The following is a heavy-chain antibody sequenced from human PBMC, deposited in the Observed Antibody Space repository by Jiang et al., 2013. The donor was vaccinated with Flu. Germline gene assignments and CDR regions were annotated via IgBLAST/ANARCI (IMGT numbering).Heavy chain of an antibody. CDR2: INPNSGGT. CDR3: ARGPSALFFDY. CDR1: GYTFTGYY. D-gene: IGHD6-19*01. V-gene: IGHV1-2*04. J-gene: IGHJ4*02. Sequence: SGYTFTGYYMHWVRQAPGQGLEWMGWINPNSGGTNYAQKFQGWVTMTRDTSISTAYMELSRLRSDDTAVYYCARGPSALFFDYWGQGTLVTVSS.